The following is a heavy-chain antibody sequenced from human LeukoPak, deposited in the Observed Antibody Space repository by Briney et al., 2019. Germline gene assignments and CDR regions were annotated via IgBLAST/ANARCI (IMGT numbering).Heavy chain of an antibody. CDR1: GGSISNYY. CDR2: IYYSGTT. V-gene: IGHV4-59*01. D-gene: IGHD3-22*01. J-gene: IGHJ4*02. Sequence: PSETLSLTCTVSGGSISNYYWSWIRQPPGKGLEWIGYIYYSGTTNYNPSLKSRVTMSADTSENEFSLKLSSVTAADTAVYFCASSHPLGSPNPYYTPFDYWSQGILVTVSS. CDR3: ASSHPLGSPNPYYTPFDY.